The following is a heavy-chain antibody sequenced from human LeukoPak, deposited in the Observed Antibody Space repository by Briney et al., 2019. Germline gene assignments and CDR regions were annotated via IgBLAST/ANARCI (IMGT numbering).Heavy chain of an antibody. Sequence: GGSLRLSCTASGFTFGDYAMSWFRQAPGKGLEWVGFIRSKAYGGTTEYAASVKGRFTISRDDSKSIAYLQMNSLKTEDTAVYYCTTDRADSSGYYYEYFQHWGQGTLVTVSS. J-gene: IGHJ1*01. D-gene: IGHD3-22*01. V-gene: IGHV3-49*03. CDR3: TTDRADSSGYYYEYFQH. CDR2: IRSKAYGGTT. CDR1: GFTFGDYA.